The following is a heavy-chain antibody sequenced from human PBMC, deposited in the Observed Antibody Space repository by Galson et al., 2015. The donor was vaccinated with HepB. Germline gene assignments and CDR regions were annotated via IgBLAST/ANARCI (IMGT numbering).Heavy chain of an antibody. J-gene: IGHJ4*02. CDR1: GFTFSGSA. D-gene: IGHD6-19*01. V-gene: IGHV3-73*01. CDR3: TRPLYSSGWYGY. Sequence: SLRLSCAASGFTFSGSAMHWVRQASGKGLEWVGRIRSKANSYATAYAASVKGRFTISRDDSKNTAYLQMNSLKTEDTAVYYCTRPLYSSGWYGYWGQGTLVTVSS. CDR2: IRSKANSYAT.